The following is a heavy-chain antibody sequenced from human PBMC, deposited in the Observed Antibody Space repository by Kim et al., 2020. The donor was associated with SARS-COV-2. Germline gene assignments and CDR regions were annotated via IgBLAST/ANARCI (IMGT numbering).Heavy chain of an antibody. J-gene: IGHJ4*02. CDR2: IIPIFGTP. V-gene: IGHV1-69*13. CDR3: AKKEIVGPLDY. CDR1: GGTFGTYT. D-gene: IGHD2-15*01. Sequence: SVKVSCKASGGTFGTYTITWVRQAPGQGLEWMGGIIPIFGTPDYAQNFQGRVTISADESTTTAYMELSSLRSEDTAVYYCAKKEIVGPLDYWGQGTLVTVTS.